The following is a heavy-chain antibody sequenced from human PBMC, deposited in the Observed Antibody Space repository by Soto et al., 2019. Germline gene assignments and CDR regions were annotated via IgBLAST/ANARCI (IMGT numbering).Heavy chain of an antibody. J-gene: IGHJ4*02. CDR1: GGSISSGGYS. Sequence: SETLSLTCAVSGGSISSGGYSWSWIWQPPGKGLEWIGYIYHSGSTYYNPSLKSRVTISVDRSKNQFSLKLSSVTAADTAVYYCARGLNYYDSSGYIDYWGQGTLVTVSS. V-gene: IGHV4-30-2*01. CDR3: ARGLNYYDSSGYIDY. D-gene: IGHD3-22*01. CDR2: IYHSGST.